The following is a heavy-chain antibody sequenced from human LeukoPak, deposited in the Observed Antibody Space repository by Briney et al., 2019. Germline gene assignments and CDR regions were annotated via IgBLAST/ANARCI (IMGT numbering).Heavy chain of an antibody. J-gene: IGHJ4*02. CDR1: GYTFTGYY. Sequence: ASVKVSCEASGYTFTGYYIHWVRQAPGQGLEWMGWINPNSGGTNYAQKFQGRVTMTRDTSISTAYMELSRLRSEDTAVYYCARWTTTYLDYWGQGTLVTVSS. CDR2: INPNSGGT. D-gene: IGHD4-11*01. V-gene: IGHV1-2*02. CDR3: ARWTTTYLDY.